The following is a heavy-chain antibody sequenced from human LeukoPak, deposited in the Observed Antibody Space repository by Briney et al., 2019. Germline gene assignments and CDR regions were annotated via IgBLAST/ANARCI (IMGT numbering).Heavy chain of an antibody. D-gene: IGHD3-16*01. CDR2: IKQDGSEK. J-gene: IGHJ5*01. CDR1: GFIFSNYW. CDR3: ARLGGETTRFDS. Sequence: GGSLRLSCAASGFIFSNYWMGWVRQAPGKGLEWVANIKQDGSEKYYGDSVKGRFTISRDNAKNSLYLQMNSLRAGDTALYYCARLGGETTRFDSWGQGTLVTVS. V-gene: IGHV3-7*01.